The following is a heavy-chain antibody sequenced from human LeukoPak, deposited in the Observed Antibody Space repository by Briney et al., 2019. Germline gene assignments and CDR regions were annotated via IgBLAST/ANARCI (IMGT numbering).Heavy chain of an antibody. J-gene: IGHJ3*02. CDR2: IYYSGST. CDR3: ARDRTYSGWRHDAFDI. CDR1: GGSISSYY. Sequence: SETLSLTCTVSGGSISSYYWSWIRQPPGKGLEWIGYIYYSGSTSYNPSLKSRVTISVDTSKNQFSLKLSSVTAADTAVYYCARDRTYSGWRHDAFDIWGQGTMVTVSS. D-gene: IGHD6-19*01. V-gene: IGHV4-59*01.